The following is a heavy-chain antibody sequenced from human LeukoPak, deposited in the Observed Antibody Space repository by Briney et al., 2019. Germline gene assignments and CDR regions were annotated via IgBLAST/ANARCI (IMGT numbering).Heavy chain of an antibody. CDR3: AKGVLSIAALDV. CDR2: ISYDGSNK. CDR1: GFTFSSYG. V-gene: IGHV3-30*18. J-gene: IGHJ6*02. D-gene: IGHD6-6*01. Sequence: GGSLRLSCAASGFTFSSYGMHWVRQAPGKGLEWVAVISYDGSNKYYADSVKGRFTISRDNSKNTLYLQMNSLRAEDTAVYYCAKGVLSIAALDVWGQGTTVTVSS.